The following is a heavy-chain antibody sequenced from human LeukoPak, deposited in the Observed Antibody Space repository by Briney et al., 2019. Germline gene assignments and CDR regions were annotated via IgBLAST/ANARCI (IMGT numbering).Heavy chain of an antibody. CDR3: ARDTEGGSSWPPHFDY. CDR1: GGTFSSYA. CDR2: IIPILGIA. Sequence: SVKVSCKASGGTFSSYAISWVRQAPGQGLEWMGRIIPILGIANYAQKFQGRVTITADKSTSTAYMELSSLRSEDTAVYYCARDTEGGSSWPPHFDYWGQGTLVTVSS. V-gene: IGHV1-69*04. D-gene: IGHD6-13*01. J-gene: IGHJ4*02.